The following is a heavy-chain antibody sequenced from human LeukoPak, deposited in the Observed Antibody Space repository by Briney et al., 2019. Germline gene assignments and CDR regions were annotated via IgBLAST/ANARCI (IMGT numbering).Heavy chain of an antibody. V-gene: IGHV3-7*05. CDR2: IKQDGSEK. CDR1: GFSLGTYW. J-gene: IGHJ4*02. Sequence: GGSLRPSRAASGFSLGTYWMSWVRQAPGKGLEGVANIKQDGSEKHYGDSVRGRFTISRDNAKNELYLQMHSLRVEDTAVYYCVREYGDYQAPFDYWGQGTLVTVSS. CDR3: VREYGDYQAPFDY. D-gene: IGHD4-17*01.